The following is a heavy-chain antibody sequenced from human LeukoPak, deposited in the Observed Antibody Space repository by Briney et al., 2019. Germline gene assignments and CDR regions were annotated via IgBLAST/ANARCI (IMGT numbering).Heavy chain of an antibody. CDR3: AHSPEDWNYGDYFDY. J-gene: IGHJ4*02. Sequence: SGPTLVKPTQTLTLTCTFSGFSLSTSGVGVGWIRQPPGKALEWLALIYWNDDKRYSPSLKSRLTITKDTSKNQVVLTMTNMDPVDTATYYCAHSPEDWNYGDYFDYWGQGTLVIVSS. V-gene: IGHV2-5*01. D-gene: IGHD1-7*01. CDR2: IYWNDDK. CDR1: GFSLSTSGVG.